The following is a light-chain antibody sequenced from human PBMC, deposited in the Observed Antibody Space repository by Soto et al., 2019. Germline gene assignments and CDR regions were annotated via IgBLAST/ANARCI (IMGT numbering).Light chain of an antibody. CDR3: QQSYSPPVT. V-gene: IGKV1-39*01. CDR2: AAS. J-gene: IGKJ2*01. CDR1: QNISIY. Sequence: DIQMTQSPSSMSASVGDRVTISCRATQNISIYLNWYRQKPGNAPNVLIYAASTLQSGVPSRFSGSGSGTDFTLTIPSLLPEDFATDYCQQSYSPPVTFGQGTNLEIK.